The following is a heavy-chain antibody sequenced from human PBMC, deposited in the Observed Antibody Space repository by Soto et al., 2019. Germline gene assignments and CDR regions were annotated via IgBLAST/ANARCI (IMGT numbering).Heavy chain of an antibody. CDR1: GGTFRTSA. Sequence: QVQLVQSGAEVKKPGSSVKVSCKASGGTFRTSAISWVRQAPGQGLEWLGGIMPVFRRPKYAQNFQDRVTITADESTSTAYMELNSLRSDDTAVYYCAIDKDRIQLGGNSYLILDFSCQGTAVTVSS. CDR3: AIDKDRIQLGGNSYLILDF. J-gene: IGHJ6*02. V-gene: IGHV1-69*12. CDR2: IMPVFRRP. D-gene: IGHD1-7*01.